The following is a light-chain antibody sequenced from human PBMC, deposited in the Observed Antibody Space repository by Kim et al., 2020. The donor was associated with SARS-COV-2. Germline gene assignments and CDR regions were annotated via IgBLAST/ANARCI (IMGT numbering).Light chain of an antibody. CDR3: QQYGSQPLT. Sequence: PGERDTLSCRASQSVSRHFLAWYKQTPGQGPRLLIHDVSARASGTPERFSGSGSGTDFTLTIARVEPEDFGVYFCQQYGSQPLTFGGGTKLEI. J-gene: IGKJ4*01. V-gene: IGKV3-20*01. CDR1: QSVSRHF. CDR2: DVS.